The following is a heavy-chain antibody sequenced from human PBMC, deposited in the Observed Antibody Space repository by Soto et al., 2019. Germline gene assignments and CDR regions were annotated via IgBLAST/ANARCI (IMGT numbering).Heavy chain of an antibody. CDR1: GGSISSSSYY. D-gene: IGHD2-15*01. J-gene: IGHJ6*02. CDR2: IYYSGST. V-gene: IGHV4-39*01. Sequence: SETLSLTCTVSGGSISSSSYYWGWIRQPPGKGLEWIGSIYYSGSTYYNPSLKSRVTISVDTSKNQFSLKLSSVTAADTAVYYCARLAVVVVAAKYYYYGMDVWGQGTTVTAP. CDR3: ARLAVVVVAAKYYYYGMDV.